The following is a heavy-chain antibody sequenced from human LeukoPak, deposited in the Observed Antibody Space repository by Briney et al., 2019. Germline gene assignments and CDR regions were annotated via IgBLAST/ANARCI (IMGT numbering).Heavy chain of an antibody. CDR1: GFTFSSDG. CDR3: ARDTRDYYDSTGAFDI. CDR2: IWYDGSNK. V-gene: IGHV3-33*01. J-gene: IGHJ3*02. Sequence: GGSLRLSCAASGFTFSSDGMHWVRQAPGKGLEWVAVIWYDGSNKYYADSVKGRFTISRDNSKNTLYLQMNSLRAEDTAVYYCARDTRDYYDSTGAFDIWGQGTMVTVSS. D-gene: IGHD3-22*01.